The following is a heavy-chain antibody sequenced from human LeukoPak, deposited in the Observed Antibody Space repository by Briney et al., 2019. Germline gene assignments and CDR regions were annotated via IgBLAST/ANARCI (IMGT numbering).Heavy chain of an antibody. D-gene: IGHD3-22*01. J-gene: IGHJ3*02. Sequence: PGGSLRLSCAASGFTVSSNYMSWVRQAPGKGLEWVSVIYSGGSTYYADSVKGRFTISRDNSKNTLYLQMNSLRAEDTAVYYCAREGTPYYDSSGYYPGAFGIWGQGTMVTVSS. CDR3: AREGTPYYDSSGYYPGAFGI. CDR2: IYSGGST. V-gene: IGHV3-66*02. CDR1: GFTVSSNY.